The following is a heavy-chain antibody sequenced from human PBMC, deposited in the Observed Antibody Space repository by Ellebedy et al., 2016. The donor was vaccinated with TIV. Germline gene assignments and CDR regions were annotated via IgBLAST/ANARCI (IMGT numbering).Heavy chain of an antibody. CDR3: ARLGVIAAAGASDS. V-gene: IGHV3-21*04. D-gene: IGHD6-13*01. Sequence: GESLKISCAASGFTFSSYAMSWVRQAPGKGPEWVSYISYSGDVIYYADSVKGRFTTSRDNAGNSVYLQMNSLRAEDTAVYYCARLGVIAAAGASDSWGQGTLVIVSS. CDR2: ISYSGDVI. CDR1: GFTFSSYA. J-gene: IGHJ4*02.